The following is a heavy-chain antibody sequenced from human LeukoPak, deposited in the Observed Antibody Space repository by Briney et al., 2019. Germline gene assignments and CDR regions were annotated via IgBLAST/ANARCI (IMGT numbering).Heavy chain of an antibody. CDR3: AELGITMIGGV. CDR2: ISGSGGST. Sequence: GGTLRLSRAASGFTFSSYGMSWVRQAPGKGLEWVSAISGSGGSTYYADSVKGRFTISRDNSKNTLYLQMNSLRAEDTAVYYCAELGITMIGGVWGKGTTVTISS. CDR1: GFTFSSYG. D-gene: IGHD3-10*02. J-gene: IGHJ6*04. V-gene: IGHV3-23*01.